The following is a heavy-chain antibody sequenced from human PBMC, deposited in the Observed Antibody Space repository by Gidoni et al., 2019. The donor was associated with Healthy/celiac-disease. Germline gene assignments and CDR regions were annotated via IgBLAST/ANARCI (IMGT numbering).Heavy chain of an antibody. D-gene: IGHD1-26*01. V-gene: IGHV4-39*01. CDR3: ARMGATTTHGDY. CDR2: IYYSGST. J-gene: IGHJ4*02. CDR1: GGSISSSSYY. Sequence: ETLSLTCTVPGGSISSSSYYWGWIRQPPGKGLEWIGSIYYSGSTYYNPSLKSRVTISVDTSKNQFYLKLSSVTAADTAVYYCARMGATTTHGDYWGQGTLVTVSS.